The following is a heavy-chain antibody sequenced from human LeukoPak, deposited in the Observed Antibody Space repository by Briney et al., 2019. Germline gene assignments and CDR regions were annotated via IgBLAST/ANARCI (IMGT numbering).Heavy chain of an antibody. CDR1: GFTFSSYA. CDR3: AREASMVEGVPWFDP. D-gene: IGHD3-10*01. Sequence: PGGSLRLSCAASGFTFSSYAMSWVRQAPGKGLEWVSAISGSGGSTYYADSVKGRFTISRDNSKNTLYLQMNSLRVEDTAVYYCAREASMVEGVPWFDPWGHGTLVTVSS. J-gene: IGHJ5*02. CDR2: ISGSGGST. V-gene: IGHV3-23*01.